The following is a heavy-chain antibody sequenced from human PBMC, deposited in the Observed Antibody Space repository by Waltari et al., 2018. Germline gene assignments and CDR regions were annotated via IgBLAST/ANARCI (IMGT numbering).Heavy chain of an antibody. V-gene: IGHV3-30-3*01. J-gene: IGHJ5*02. D-gene: IGHD6-19*01. CDR3: ARAGGSIAVAGTLWFDP. CDR1: GFTFSSYA. Sequence: QVQLVESGGGVVQPGRSLRLSCAASGFTFSSYAMHWVRQAPGKGLEWVAVISYDRSNKYYADSVKGRFTITRDKSKNTLYLQMNSLRAEDTAVYYCARAGGSIAVAGTLWFDPWGQGTLVTVSS. CDR2: ISYDRSNK.